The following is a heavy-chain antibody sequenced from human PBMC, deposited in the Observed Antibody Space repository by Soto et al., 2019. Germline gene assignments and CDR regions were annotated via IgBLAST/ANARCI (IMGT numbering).Heavy chain of an antibody. Sequence: QVQLVQSGAEVKKPGASVKVSCKASGYTFTSYGISWVRQAPGQGVEWMGWSSAYNGNTKYAQKLQGRVTMTTDTSTSTGYMEVRSLRSDDTAVYYCARDLAVGLVDYWGQGTLVTVSS. J-gene: IGHJ4*02. CDR2: SSAYNGNT. D-gene: IGHD6-19*01. CDR3: ARDLAVGLVDY. CDR1: GYTFTSYG. V-gene: IGHV1-18*01.